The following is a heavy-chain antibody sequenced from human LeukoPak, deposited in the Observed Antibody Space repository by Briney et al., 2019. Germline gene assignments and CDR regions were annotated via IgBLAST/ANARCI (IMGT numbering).Heavy chain of an antibody. D-gene: IGHD3-9*01. CDR3: AHGVLRYFDVRYFDY. CDR1: GGTFSSYA. CDR2: IIPIFGTA. Sequence: SVKVSCKASGGTFSSYAISWVRQAPGQGLEWMGGIIPIFGTANYAQKFQARVTITADESTSTAYMELSSLRSEDTAVYYCAHGVLRYFDVRYFDYWGQGTLVTVSS. J-gene: IGHJ4*02. V-gene: IGHV1-69*13.